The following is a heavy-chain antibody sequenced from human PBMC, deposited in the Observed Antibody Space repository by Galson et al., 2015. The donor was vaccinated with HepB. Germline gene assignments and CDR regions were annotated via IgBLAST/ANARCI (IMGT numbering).Heavy chain of an antibody. CDR1: GFTFSNYA. D-gene: IGHD3/OR15-3a*01. CDR2: ISGSGGST. Sequence: SLRLSCAASGFTFSNYAMSWVRQAPGKGLEWVSAISGSGGSTYYADSVKGRFTISRDNSKNTLYLQMNSLRAEDTAVYYCAKSDFWKPNGFDYWGQGTLVTVSS. CDR3: AKSDFWKPNGFDY. J-gene: IGHJ4*02. V-gene: IGHV3-23*01.